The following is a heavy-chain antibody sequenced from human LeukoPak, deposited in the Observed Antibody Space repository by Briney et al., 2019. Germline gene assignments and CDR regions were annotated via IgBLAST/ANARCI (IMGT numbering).Heavy chain of an antibody. J-gene: IGHJ4*02. Sequence: PGGSLGLSCEASGFTFSNYWMTWVRQAPGKGLEWVATIKQDGSEKYYVNSVKGRFTISRDNTKDSLYLQMNSLRADDTALYYCASLWDDGYWGQGTLVTVSS. D-gene: IGHD1-1*01. CDR3: ASLWDDGY. CDR2: IKQDGSEK. CDR1: GFTFSNYW. V-gene: IGHV3-7*02.